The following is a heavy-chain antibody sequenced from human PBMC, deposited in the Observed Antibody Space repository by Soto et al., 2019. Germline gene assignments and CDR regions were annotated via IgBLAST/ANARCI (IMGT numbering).Heavy chain of an antibody. V-gene: IGHV3-11*06. CDR3: VRGGGGGLFEH. Sequence: GGSLRLSCEASGFTFGDTYMSWIRQAPGKGFEWVSQISGRGGDTRYADSVKGRFSISRDNTESSLFLQMNSLGVDDTAVYSCVRGGGGGLFEHWGQGVLVTVSS. CDR1: GFTFGDTY. J-gene: IGHJ4*02. CDR2: ISGRGGDT. D-gene: IGHD2-21*01.